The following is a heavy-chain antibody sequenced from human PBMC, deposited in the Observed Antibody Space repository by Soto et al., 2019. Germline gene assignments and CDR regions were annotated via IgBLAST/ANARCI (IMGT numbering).Heavy chain of an antibody. CDR2: TYYRSKWYN. Sequence: PSQTLSLTCAISGDSVSSNSAAWNWIRQSPSRGLEWLGRTYYRSKWYNDYAVSVKSRITINPDTSKNQFSLQLNSVTPEDTAVYYFARVNVYYDSSGYSDAFDIWGQGTMVTVSS. CDR1: GDSVSSNSAA. V-gene: IGHV6-1*01. D-gene: IGHD3-22*01. J-gene: IGHJ3*02. CDR3: ARVNVYYDSSGYSDAFDI.